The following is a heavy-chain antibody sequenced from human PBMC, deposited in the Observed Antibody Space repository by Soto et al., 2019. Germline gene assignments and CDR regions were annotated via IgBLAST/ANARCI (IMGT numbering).Heavy chain of an antibody. CDR3: ARAPYGGAPDY. D-gene: IGHD4-17*01. Sequence: GESLKISCKDSGYSFTNYWISWVRQMPGKGLEWMGGIDPSDSYTKYSPSFQGHITISADKSISTTYLQWSSLKASDTSIYYCARAPYGGAPDYWGQGTLVTVSS. CDR2: IDPSDSYT. V-gene: IGHV5-10-1*01. J-gene: IGHJ4*02. CDR1: GYSFTNYW.